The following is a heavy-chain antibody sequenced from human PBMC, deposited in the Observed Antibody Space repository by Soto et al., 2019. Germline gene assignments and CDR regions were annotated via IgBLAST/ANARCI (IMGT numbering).Heavy chain of an antibody. CDR2: MNPNSGNT. Sequence: ASVKVSCKASGYTFTSYDINWVRQATGQGLEWMGWMNPNSGNTDYAQKLQGRVTMTTDTSMSTAYMELRSLRSDDTAVYYCAREEYYDFWSGYLDAFDIWGQGTMVTVSS. V-gene: IGHV1-8*01. CDR3: AREEYYDFWSGYLDAFDI. D-gene: IGHD3-3*01. CDR1: GYTFTSYD. J-gene: IGHJ3*02.